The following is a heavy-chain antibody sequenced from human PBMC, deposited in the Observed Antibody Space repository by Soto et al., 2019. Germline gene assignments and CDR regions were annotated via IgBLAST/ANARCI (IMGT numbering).Heavy chain of an antibody. D-gene: IGHD6-13*01. CDR3: ARFIAAAGTRWFDP. CDR2: IYHSGST. CDR1: GGSISSNNW. V-gene: IGHV4-4*02. Sequence: SETLSLTCAVSGGSISSNNWWSWVRQPPGKGLEWIGVIYHSGSTNYNPSLKSRVTISVDKSKNQFSLKLSSVTAADTAVYYCARFIAAAGTRWFDPWGQGTLVTVSS. J-gene: IGHJ5*02.